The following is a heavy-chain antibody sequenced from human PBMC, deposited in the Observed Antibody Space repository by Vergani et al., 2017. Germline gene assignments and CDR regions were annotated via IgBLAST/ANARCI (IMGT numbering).Heavy chain of an antibody. J-gene: IGHJ6*02. CDR3: ARKVPSSGYYLLYYYYYGMDV. Sequence: QVQLQESGPGLVKPSETLSLTCAVSGYSISSGYYWGWLRQPPGKGLGWIGSIYHSGSTYYNPSLKSRVTISVDTSKNQFSLKLSSVTAADTAVYYCARKVPSSGYYLLYYYYYGMDVWGQGTTVTVSS. V-gene: IGHV4-38-2*01. CDR1: GYSISSGYY. D-gene: IGHD3-22*01. CDR2: IYHSGST.